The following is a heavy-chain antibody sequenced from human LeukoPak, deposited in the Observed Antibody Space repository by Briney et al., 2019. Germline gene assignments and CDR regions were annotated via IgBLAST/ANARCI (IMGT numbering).Heavy chain of an antibody. Sequence: ASVKVSCKASGYTFTGYYMRWVRQAPGQGLEWMGRINPNSGGTNYVQKFQGRVTMTRDTSISTAYMELSRLRSDDTAVYYCARAGVWDYSDSSGYHNGAFDIWGQGTMVTVSS. D-gene: IGHD3-22*01. CDR1: GYTFTGYY. V-gene: IGHV1-2*02. CDR2: INPNSGGT. CDR3: ARAGVWDYSDSSGYHNGAFDI. J-gene: IGHJ3*02.